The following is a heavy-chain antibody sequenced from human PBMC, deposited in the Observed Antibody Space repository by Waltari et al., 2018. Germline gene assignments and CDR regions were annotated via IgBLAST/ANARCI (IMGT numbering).Heavy chain of an antibody. V-gene: IGHV4-34*01. CDR1: GGSFSGYY. CDR2: INHSGST. D-gene: IGHD1-26*01. CDR3: ARGRYSGSYYLDY. J-gene: IGHJ4*02. Sequence: QVQLQQWGAGLLKPSETLSLTCAVYGGSFSGYYWSWIRQPPGKGLEWIGEINHSGSTNYNPSLKSRVTISVDTSKNQFSLKLSSVTAADTAVYYCARGRYSGSYYLDYWGQGTLVTVSS.